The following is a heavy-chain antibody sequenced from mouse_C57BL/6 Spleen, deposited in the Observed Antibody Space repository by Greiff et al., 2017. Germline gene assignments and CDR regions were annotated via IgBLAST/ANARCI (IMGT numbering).Heavy chain of an antibody. D-gene: IGHD1-1*01. CDR1: GYAFSSYW. Sequence: VQRVESGAELVKPGASVKISCKASGYAFSSYWMNWVKQRPGKGLEWIGQIYPGDGDTNYNGKFKGKATLTADKSSSTAYMQLSSLTSEDSAVYFCARDGSNYFDYWGQGTTLTVSS. J-gene: IGHJ2*01. V-gene: IGHV1-80*01. CDR3: ARDGSNYFDY. CDR2: IYPGDGDT.